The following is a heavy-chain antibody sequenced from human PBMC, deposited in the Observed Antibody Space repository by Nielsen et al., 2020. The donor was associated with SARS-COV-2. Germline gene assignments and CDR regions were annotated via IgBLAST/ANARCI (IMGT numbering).Heavy chain of an antibody. J-gene: IGHJ4*02. Sequence: ASVKVSCKASGYTFTSYDINWVRQAPGKGLEWMGGFDPEDGETIYAQKFQGRVTMTTDTSTSTAYMELRSLRSDDTAVYYCARLSWSSGWDFDYWGQGTLVTVSS. CDR1: GYTFTSYD. V-gene: IGHV1-18*01. CDR3: ARLSWSSGWDFDY. CDR2: FDPEDGET. D-gene: IGHD6-19*01.